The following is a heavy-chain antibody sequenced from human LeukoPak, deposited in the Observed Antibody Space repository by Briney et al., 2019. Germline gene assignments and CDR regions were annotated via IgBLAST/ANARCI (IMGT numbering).Heavy chain of an antibody. CDR2: IIPIFGTA. J-gene: IGHJ4*02. V-gene: IGHV1-69*05. CDR3: ATRLRYYYDSSGSSDY. Sequence: SVKVSCKASGGTFSSYAISWVRQAPGQGLEWMGGIIPIFGTANYAQKFQGRVTITTDESTSTAYMELGSLRSEDTAVYYCATRLRYYYDSSGSSDYWGQGTLVTVSS. CDR1: GGTFSSYA. D-gene: IGHD3-22*01.